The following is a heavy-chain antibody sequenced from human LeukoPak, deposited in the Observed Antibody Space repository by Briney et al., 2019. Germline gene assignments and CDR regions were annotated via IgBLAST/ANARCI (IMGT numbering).Heavy chain of an antibody. CDR1: GGSISTYY. CDR2: IHNSVT. V-gene: IGHV4-59*08. D-gene: IGHD2-15*01. J-gene: IGHJ4*02. CDR3: ASTYCSGGSCYWALDY. Sequence: PSETLSLTCTVSGGSISTYYWTWIRQPPGKGLEWIGYIHNSVTNSKPSLKSRVTISVDTSKNQSSLKLSSVTAADTAMYYCASTYCSGGSCYWALDYWGQGTLVTVSS.